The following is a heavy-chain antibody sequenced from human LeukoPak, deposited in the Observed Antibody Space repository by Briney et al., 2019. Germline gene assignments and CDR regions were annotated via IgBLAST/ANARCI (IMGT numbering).Heavy chain of an antibody. D-gene: IGHD3-10*01. CDR3: ATSRTGTPSD. J-gene: IGHJ4*02. CDR2: INPDGKST. Sequence: GGSLRLSCAASGFTFSSNWFHWVRQPPGKGLVWVSRINPDGKSTTYADSVKGRFTISRDNAKNTLYLQMNSLRDEDTAVYYCATSRTGTPSDWGRGTLVTVSS. CDR1: GFTFSSNW. V-gene: IGHV3-74*01.